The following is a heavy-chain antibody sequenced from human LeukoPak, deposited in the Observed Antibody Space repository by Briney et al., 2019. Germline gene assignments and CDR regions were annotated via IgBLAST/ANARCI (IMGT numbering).Heavy chain of an antibody. CDR1: GFTYDDYA. V-gene: IGHV3-9*03. D-gene: IGHD5-12*01. J-gene: IGHJ4*02. CDR3: AKDTGYDWGTHPFDY. CDR2: ISSNSGSI. Sequence: GGSLRLSCAATGFTYDDYAMHWVRHAPGKGLESISGISSNSGSIGYANSVKGPFTIYRDNATTSLYLPMNSLRPEDMALYYCAKDTGYDWGTHPFDYWGQGTLVTVSS.